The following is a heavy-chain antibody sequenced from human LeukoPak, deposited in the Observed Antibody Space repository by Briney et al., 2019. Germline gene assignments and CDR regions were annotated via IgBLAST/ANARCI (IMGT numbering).Heavy chain of an antibody. CDR2: INHSGST. Sequence: RPSETLSLTCAVYGGSFSGYYWSWIRQPPGKGLEWIGEINHSGSTNYNPSLKSRVTISVDTSKNQFSLKLSSVTAADTAVYHCARGRRWMDSYYFDYWGQGTLVTVSS. CDR3: ARGRRWMDSYYFDY. V-gene: IGHV4-34*01. J-gene: IGHJ4*02. CDR1: GGSFSGYY. D-gene: IGHD3/OR15-3a*01.